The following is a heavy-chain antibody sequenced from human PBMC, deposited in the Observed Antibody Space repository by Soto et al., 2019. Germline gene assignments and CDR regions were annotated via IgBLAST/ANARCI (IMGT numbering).Heavy chain of an antibody. D-gene: IGHD2-2*01. CDR3: ARGGLEPVDY. J-gene: IGHJ4*02. CDR2: INPEETTT. Sequence: EVQLVESGGDLVQPGGSLRLSCAASGFSFSTFWMHWVRQAPGKGLVWVSRINPEETTTTYAESVRGRFTISRDNAKNTLYLQMNSLRADDTAVYYCARGGLEPVDYWGQGTLVTVFS. CDR1: GFSFSTFW. V-gene: IGHV3-74*01.